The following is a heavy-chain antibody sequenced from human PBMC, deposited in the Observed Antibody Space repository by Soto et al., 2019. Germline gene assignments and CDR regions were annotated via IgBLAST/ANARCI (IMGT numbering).Heavy chain of an antibody. J-gene: IGHJ4*01. V-gene: IGHV4-34*01. Sequence: PETLSLTWAGYGGSFSGYYWSWIRQPPGKGLEWIGEINHSGSTNDNPSLKSRVTISLDTSKNQFSLKQSSVTAADTAVYYCARGIPYFYYSSGYLPHFDFWGQGTLVTVSS. CDR3: ARGIPYFYYSSGYLPHFDF. CDR1: GGSFSGYY. CDR2: INHSGST. D-gene: IGHD3-22*01.